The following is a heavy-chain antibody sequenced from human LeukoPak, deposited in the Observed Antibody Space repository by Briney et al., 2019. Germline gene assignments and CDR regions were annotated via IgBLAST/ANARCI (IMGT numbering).Heavy chain of an antibody. D-gene: IGHD2-2*02. CDR1: GCSISSYY. V-gene: IGHV4-59*01. J-gene: IGHJ5*02. CDR3: ARIVPAAIPDNWFDP. Sequence: PSVTLSLTCTVYGCSISSYYWSWIRQPPGKGLEWIGYIYYSGSTNYNPSLKSRVTISVDTSMNQFSLKLSSVTAADMAVYYCARIVPAAIPDNWFDPWGQGTLVTVSS. CDR2: IYYSGST.